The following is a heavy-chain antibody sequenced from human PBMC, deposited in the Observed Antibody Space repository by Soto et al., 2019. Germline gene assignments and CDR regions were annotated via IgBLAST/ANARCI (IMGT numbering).Heavy chain of an antibody. CDR3: ARGSFSSSSSWFDP. D-gene: IGHD6-6*01. CDR2: IYYSGRT. V-gene: IGHV4-31*03. J-gene: IGHJ5*02. CDR1: GGSISSGGYY. Sequence: LSLTCTVSGGSISSGGYYWSWIRQHPGKGLEWIGYIYYSGRTYYNPSLHSRVSIAVDTTENQFSLKLTSVTAVDTSVYYCARGSFSSSSSWFDPWGRGTLVTVSS.